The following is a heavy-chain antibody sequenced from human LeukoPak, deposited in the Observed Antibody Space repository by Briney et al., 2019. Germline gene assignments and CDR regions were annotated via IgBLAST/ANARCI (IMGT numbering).Heavy chain of an antibody. CDR2: ITIGVGAG. CDR3: ARGHYEMDV. CDR1: GFTFSDYY. J-gene: IGHJ6*02. Sequence: GASLILCCAASGFTFSDYYMTWIRQTPEKGLEWMSHITIGVGAGYYAGSVKGRFAISREDANNSLSLKMNTPTVEDTAVYYCARGHYEMDVWGQGTTVPVSS. V-gene: IGHV3-11*01.